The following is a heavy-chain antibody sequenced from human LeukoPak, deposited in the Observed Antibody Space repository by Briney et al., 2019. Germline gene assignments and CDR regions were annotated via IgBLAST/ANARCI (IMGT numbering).Heavy chain of an antibody. J-gene: IGHJ4*02. D-gene: IGHD6-13*01. CDR1: GGSISSSSYY. CDR3: ARRQQLALWDY. V-gene: IGHV4-39*07. CDR2: IYYSGST. Sequence: PSETLSLTCTVSGGSISSSSYYWGWIRQPPGKGLEWIGSIYYSGSTYSNPSLKSRVTISVDTSKNQYSLKLSSVTAADTAVYYCARRQQLALWDYWGQGTLVTVSS.